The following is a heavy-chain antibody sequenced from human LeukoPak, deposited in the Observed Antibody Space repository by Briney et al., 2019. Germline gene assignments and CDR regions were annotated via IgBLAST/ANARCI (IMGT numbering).Heavy chain of an antibody. D-gene: IGHD2-21*01. CDR1: GYTFIGYY. Sequence: ASVKVSCKASGYTFIGYYMHWVRQAPGQGLEWMGWINPNSGGTNYAQKFQGRVTMTRDTSISTAYMELSRLRSDDTAVYYCARAAWVSTSSKYYFDNWGQGTLVTVSS. CDR2: INPNSGGT. V-gene: IGHV1-2*02. J-gene: IGHJ4*02. CDR3: ARAAWVSTSSKYYFDN.